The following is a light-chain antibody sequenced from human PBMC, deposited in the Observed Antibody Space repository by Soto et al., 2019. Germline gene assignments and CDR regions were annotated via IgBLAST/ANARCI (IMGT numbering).Light chain of an antibody. J-gene: IGKJ4*01. V-gene: IGKV1-39*01. CDR2: VAS. Sequence: DIQMTQSPSSLSASVGDRVTLTCRASQSISSYLSWYQQKPGKAPKLLINVASTLQSGVPSRFSGSGSGTDFTLAISSLQPEDFATYYCQQSSSTPQTFGGGTRVEIK. CDR3: QQSSSTPQT. CDR1: QSISSY.